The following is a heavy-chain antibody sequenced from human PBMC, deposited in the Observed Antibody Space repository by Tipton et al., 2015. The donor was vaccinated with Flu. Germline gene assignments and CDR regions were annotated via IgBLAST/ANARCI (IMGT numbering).Heavy chain of an antibody. J-gene: IGHJ3*02. CDR1: GGTFRNFA. CDR2: IIPFFGSA. CDR3: ARRYYFDRSGSHYGDGVFVI. Sequence: QLVQSGAEVKRPGSSVKVSCKASGGTFRNFAINWVRQAPGQGLEWVGGIIPFFGSANLAQKFQGRVTVTADESTSTSYMELSSLRSEDTAVYYCARRYYFDRSGSHYGDGVFVIWGQGTRVTVSS. V-gene: IGHV1-69*01. D-gene: IGHD3-22*01.